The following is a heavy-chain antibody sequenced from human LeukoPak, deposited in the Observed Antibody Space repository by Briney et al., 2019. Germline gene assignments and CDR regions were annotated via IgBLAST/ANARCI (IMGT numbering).Heavy chain of an antibody. Sequence: ASVKVSCKASGYTFTTYGISWVRQAPGQGLEWMGWISAYNGNTNYAQKLQGRVTMTTDTSTTTAYMELRSLRSDDTAVYYCARAVTAYRWDGYNPGAFDIWGQGTMVTVSS. CDR2: ISAYNGNT. CDR1: GYTFTTYG. D-gene: IGHD5-24*01. CDR3: ARAVTAYRWDGYNPGAFDI. J-gene: IGHJ3*02. V-gene: IGHV1-18*01.